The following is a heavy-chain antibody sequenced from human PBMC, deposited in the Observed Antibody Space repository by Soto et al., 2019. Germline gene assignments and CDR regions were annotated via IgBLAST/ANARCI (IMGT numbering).Heavy chain of an antibody. CDR1: GGSFSCYY. Sequence: SETLSLTCAVYGGSFSCYYWSWIRQPPGKGLEWIGEINHSGSTNYNPSLKSRVTISVDTSKNQFSLKLSSVTAADTAVYYCARGLLLGYWGQGTLVTVSS. D-gene: IGHD2-15*01. V-gene: IGHV4-34*01. CDR2: INHSGST. CDR3: ARGLLLGY. J-gene: IGHJ4*02.